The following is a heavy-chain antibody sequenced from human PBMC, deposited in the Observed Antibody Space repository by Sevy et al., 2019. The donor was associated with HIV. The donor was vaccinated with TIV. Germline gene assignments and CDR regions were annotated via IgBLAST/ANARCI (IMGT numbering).Heavy chain of an antibody. D-gene: IGHD2-21*01. CDR1: GLILRDRA. V-gene: IGHV3-9*01. CDR2: MTMYSGSE. J-gene: IGHJ1*01. CDR3: VIEIESGGANF. Sequence: GGSLRLSCTASGLILRDRAMHWVRQTPGKGLEWVSGMTMYSGSEDCADFVKGRFTISRDNAKNSLNLQMDSLTLEDTALYYCVIEIESGGANFWGQGTLVTVSS.